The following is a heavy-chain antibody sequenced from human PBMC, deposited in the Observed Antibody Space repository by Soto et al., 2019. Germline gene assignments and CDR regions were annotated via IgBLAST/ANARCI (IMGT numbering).Heavy chain of an antibody. CDR3: ARATVGLVGATTYYYSGMDV. V-gene: IGHV1-69*13. Sequence: SVKVSCNASGGTFSSYSISWVRQAPGQGLEWMGGIIPIFGTANYAQKFQGRVTITADESTSTAYMELSSLRSEDTAVYYCARATVGLVGATTYYYSGMDVWGQGTTVTVS. D-gene: IGHD1-26*01. CDR2: IIPIFGTA. J-gene: IGHJ6*02. CDR1: GGTFSSYS.